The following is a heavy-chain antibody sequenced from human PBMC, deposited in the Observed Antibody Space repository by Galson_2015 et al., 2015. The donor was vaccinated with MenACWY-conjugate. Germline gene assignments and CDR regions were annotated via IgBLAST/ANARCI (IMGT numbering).Heavy chain of an antibody. CDR2: FDPDDGKT. Sequence: SVKVSCKASGHSLSDLSMHWVRQAPGRGLEWMGGFDPDDGKTIYAEKFQGRITTTEDTSTDTVYMELTSLTSADTAVYFCAIVRTGACDGRAYYGLDVWGQGTTVTVSS. J-gene: IGHJ6*02. CDR3: AIVRTGACDGRAYYGLDV. CDR1: GHSLSDLS. D-gene: IGHD2-15*01. V-gene: IGHV1-24*01.